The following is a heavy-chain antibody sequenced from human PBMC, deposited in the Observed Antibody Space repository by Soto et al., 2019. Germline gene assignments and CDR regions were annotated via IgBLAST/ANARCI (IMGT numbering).Heavy chain of an antibody. J-gene: IGHJ6*02. CDR3: ARVSVPGIYGEDV. Sequence: SVKVSCKXSRGTFGNYAVSWVRQAPGQGLEWRGGIMPVFGTVNYAQKFQGRVTITADKFTNTAYMELSSLTSQDTAIYYCARVSVPGIYGEDVWGPGTTVTVSS. CDR2: IMPVFGTV. V-gene: IGHV1-69*06. D-gene: IGHD3-10*01. CDR1: RGTFGNYA.